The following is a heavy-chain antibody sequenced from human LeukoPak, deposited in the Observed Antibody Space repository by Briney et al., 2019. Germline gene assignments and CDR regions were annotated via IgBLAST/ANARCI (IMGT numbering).Heavy chain of an antibody. J-gene: IGHJ3*02. V-gene: IGHV3-23*01. CDR3: AKDMHDILTGFIPYDAFDI. Sequence: GVSLRLSCGASGFTFSIYAMSWVRRAPGEGLEGGSSISGSGGCTYYADSVKGRFTISREKSKNTMYLQMNSLRAEDTAVYYCAKDMHDILTGFIPYDAFDIWGQGKMVTVSS. CDR2: ISGSGGCT. CDR1: GFTFSIYA. D-gene: IGHD3-9*01.